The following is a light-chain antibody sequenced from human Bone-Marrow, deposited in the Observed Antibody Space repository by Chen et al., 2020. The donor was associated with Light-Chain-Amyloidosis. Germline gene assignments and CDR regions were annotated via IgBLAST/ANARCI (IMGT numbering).Light chain of an antibody. V-gene: IGLV3-25*02. CDR3: QSYQGSSQGV. J-gene: IGLJ3*02. CDR1: LLSNQY. Sequence: YELTQPPSVSVSPGQTARITCSGHLLSNQYAHWYQQKPGQAPVVVLYRDTRRPSGIPERFSGSSSGTTVTLTISGVQAEDEADYYCQSYQGSSQGVFGGGTKLTVL. CDR2: RDT.